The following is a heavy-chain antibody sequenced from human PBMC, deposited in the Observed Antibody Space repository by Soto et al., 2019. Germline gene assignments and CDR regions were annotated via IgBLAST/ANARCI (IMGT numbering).Heavy chain of an antibody. CDR1: GFSLTTHGVC. CDR3: ARTRMSERVHDQFYGGMDG. CDR2: IDWDDGK. V-gene: IGHV2-70*01. Sequence: SGPTLVNPTQTLTLTCSFSGFSLTTHGVCVSWIRQPPGKALEWLAPIDWDDGKYYNTSLKTRLTISKDTPKNQVVLTMANVDPLDTATYFCARTRMSERVHDQFYGGMDGWGQGTTVAVSS. J-gene: IGHJ6*02. D-gene: IGHD4-17*01.